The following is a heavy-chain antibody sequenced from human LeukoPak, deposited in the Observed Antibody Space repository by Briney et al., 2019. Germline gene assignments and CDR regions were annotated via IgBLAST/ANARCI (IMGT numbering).Heavy chain of an antibody. CDR2: IRSDCNT. CDR1: GFPLSGFW. Sequence: PGGSLRLCCAASGFPLSGFWMHWGRQVRGKELWWVVLIRSDCNTNVADSVKGRFTISRDTAKNTLYLQRNSLRAEDSAIYYCARDDNYYDGTSYSSRFHYWGHGTLVTVSS. J-gene: IGHJ4*01. CDR3: ARDDNYYDGTSYSSRFHY. D-gene: IGHD3-22*01. V-gene: IGHV3-74*01.